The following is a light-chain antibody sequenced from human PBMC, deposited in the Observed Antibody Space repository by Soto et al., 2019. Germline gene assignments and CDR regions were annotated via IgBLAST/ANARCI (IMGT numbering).Light chain of an antibody. CDR3: QQYNSYSWT. CDR1: QSISSW. CDR2: DAS. Sequence: DIQMTYSPSTRSASVGGRDITVFGASQSISSWLAWYQQKPGKAPKLLIYDASSLESGVPSRFSGSGSGTEFTLTISSLQPDDFATYYCQQYNSYSWTFGQGTKVDIK. V-gene: IGKV1-5*02. J-gene: IGKJ1*01.